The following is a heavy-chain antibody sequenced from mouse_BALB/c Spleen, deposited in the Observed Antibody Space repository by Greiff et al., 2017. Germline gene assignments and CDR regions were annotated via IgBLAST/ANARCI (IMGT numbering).Heavy chain of an antibody. Sequence: DVHLVESGGGLVQPGGSLRLSCATSGFTFTDYYMSWVRQPPGKALEWLGFIRNKANGYTTEYSASVKGRFTISRDNSQSILYLQMNTLRAEDSATYYCARDDDYFFDYWGQGTTLTVSS. V-gene: IGHV7-3*02. CDR2: IRNKANGYTT. CDR1: GFTFTDYY. CDR3: ARDDDYFFDY. J-gene: IGHJ2*01. D-gene: IGHD2-4*01.